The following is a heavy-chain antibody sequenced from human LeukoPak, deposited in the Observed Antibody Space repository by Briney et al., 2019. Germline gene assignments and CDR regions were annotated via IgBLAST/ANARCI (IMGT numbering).Heavy chain of an antibody. D-gene: IGHD1-1*01. CDR2: ISAYNGNT. CDR3: ARDNGGANWNDVHAFDI. CDR1: GYTFLSYG. J-gene: IGHJ3*02. Sequence: ASVKVSCKASGYTFLSYGFSWVRRAPGQGLEWMGWISAYNGNTNYAQKLQGRVTMTTDTSTSTAYMELRSLRSDDTAVYYCARDNGGANWNDVHAFDIWGQGTMVTVSS. V-gene: IGHV1-18*01.